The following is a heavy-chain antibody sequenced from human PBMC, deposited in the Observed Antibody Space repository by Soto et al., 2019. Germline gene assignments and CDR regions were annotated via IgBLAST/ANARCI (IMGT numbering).Heavy chain of an antibody. D-gene: IGHD2-8*01. CDR3: AKVELMVYRNWFDP. CDR2: ISGSGGST. Sequence: GGSLRLSCAASGFTFSSYSMNWVRQAPGKGLEWVSSISGSGGSTYYADSVKGRFTISRDNSKNTLYLQMNSLRAEDTAVYYCAKVELMVYRNWFDPWGQGTLVTVSS. J-gene: IGHJ5*02. V-gene: IGHV3-23*01. CDR1: GFTFSSYS.